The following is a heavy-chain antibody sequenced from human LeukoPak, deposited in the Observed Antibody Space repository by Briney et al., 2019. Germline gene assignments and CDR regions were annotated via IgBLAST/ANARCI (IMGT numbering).Heavy chain of an antibody. V-gene: IGHV3-53*01. J-gene: IGHJ4*02. CDR1: GFPVSGHY. D-gene: IGHD4-17*01. Sequence: GGSLRLSCAASGFPVSGHYMNWVRQAPGKGLEWVSVIYSGGSTYPADAVKGLFTISRDESKNTLYLQMNTLRAEDTAIYYCVGAHYDDLLEYWGQGTLVTVSS. CDR2: IYSGGST. CDR3: VGAHYDDLLEY.